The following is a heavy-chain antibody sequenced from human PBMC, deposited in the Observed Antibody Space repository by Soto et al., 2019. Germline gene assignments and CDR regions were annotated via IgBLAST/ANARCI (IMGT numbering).Heavy chain of an antibody. Sequence: SETLSLTCTVSGGSISSYYWSWIRQPPGKGLEWIGYIYYSGSTNYNPSLKSRVTISVDTSKNQFSLKLSSVTAADTAVYYCGRTYYDFCSRYSPSYYYGMDVWGQGTTVTVSS. CDR2: IYYSGST. CDR3: GRTYYDFCSRYSPSYYYGMDV. V-gene: IGHV4-59*01. D-gene: IGHD3-3*01. CDR1: GGSISSYY. J-gene: IGHJ6*02.